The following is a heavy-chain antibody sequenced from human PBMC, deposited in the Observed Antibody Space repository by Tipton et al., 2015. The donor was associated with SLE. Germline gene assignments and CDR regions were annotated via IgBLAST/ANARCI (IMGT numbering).Heavy chain of an antibody. J-gene: IGHJ4*02. CDR3: VYGDWLGLDY. D-gene: IGHD4-17*01. Sequence: LRLSCAASGFTVSSNYMSWIRQPPGKGLEWIGEINHSGSTNYNPSLKSRVTISVDTSKNQFSLKLSSVTAADTAVYYCVYGDWLGLDYWGQGTLVTVSS. V-gene: IGHV4-34*08. CDR1: GFTVSSNY. CDR2: INHSGST.